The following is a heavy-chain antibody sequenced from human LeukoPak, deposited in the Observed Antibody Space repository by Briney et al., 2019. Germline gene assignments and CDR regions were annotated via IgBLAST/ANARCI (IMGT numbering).Heavy chain of an antibody. CDR3: ATDRARGGDSFDY. CDR1: GGSIRSGDYS. Sequence: SQTLSLTCTVSGGSIRSGDYSWSWIRQPPGKGLEWIGYIYFSGSTYYNPSLKSRVTISGDTSKNQFSLNLSSVTAADTAVYYCATDRARGGDSFDYWGQGTLVTVSS. D-gene: IGHD3-10*01. J-gene: IGHJ4*02. CDR2: IYFSGST. V-gene: IGHV4-30-4*01.